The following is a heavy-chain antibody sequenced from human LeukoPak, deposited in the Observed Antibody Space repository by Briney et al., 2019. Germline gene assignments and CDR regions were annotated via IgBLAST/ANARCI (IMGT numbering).Heavy chain of an antibody. D-gene: IGHD1-26*01. CDR1: GFTFATCA. CDR2: IKPDGSEK. J-gene: IGHJ4*02. V-gene: IGHV3-7*01. CDR3: ARDGIEGVTVLDY. Sequence: GGSLRLSCAASGFTFATCAMHWVRQAPGKGLEWVANIKPDGSEKYYLDSVKGRFSISRDDAKNSLYLQMNSLRAEDTAVYYCARDGIEGVTVLDYWGQGTPVTVSS.